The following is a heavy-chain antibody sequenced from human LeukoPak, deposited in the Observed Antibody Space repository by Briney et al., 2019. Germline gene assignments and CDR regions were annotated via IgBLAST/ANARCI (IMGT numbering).Heavy chain of an antibody. D-gene: IGHD3-3*01. V-gene: IGHV3-23*01. CDR2: ISGSGGFT. Sequence: PGGSLRLSCAASGFTFSNFAMSWVRQAPGKGLEWVSAISGSGGFTYYADSVKGRFTISRDNSKNTLYLQMNSLRAEDTAVYYCASVVWAKVMKFVEWSFGAFDVWGQGTMVTVSS. J-gene: IGHJ3*01. CDR1: GFTFSNFA. CDR3: ASVVWAKVMKFVEWSFGAFDV.